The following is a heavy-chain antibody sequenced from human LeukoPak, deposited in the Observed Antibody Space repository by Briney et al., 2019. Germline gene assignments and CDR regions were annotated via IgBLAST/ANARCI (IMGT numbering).Heavy chain of an antibody. CDR1: GYTFTSYY. Sequence: ASVKVSCKASGYTFTSYYMHWVRQAPGQGLEWMGIIDPSGGSTSYAQKFQGRVTRTRDTSTSAVYMELSSLRSEDTAVYYCASPVVPPAVTPYYNYYGMGVWGQGTTATLSS. D-gene: IGHD2-2*01. CDR2: IDPSGGST. J-gene: IGHJ6*02. V-gene: IGHV1-46*01. CDR3: ASPVVPPAVTPYYNYYGMGV.